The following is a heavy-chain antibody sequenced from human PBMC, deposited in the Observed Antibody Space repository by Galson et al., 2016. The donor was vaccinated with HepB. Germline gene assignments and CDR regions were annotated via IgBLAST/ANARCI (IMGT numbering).Heavy chain of an antibody. CDR3: ANLPVGATTKGFDI. CDR1: GGSISNRSYF. Sequence: TLSLTCTVSGGSISNRSYFWAWIRQPPGKGLEWIATIYYSGKTYFNPSLKSRVTISVDTSRNQFSLILASVTAADTAVYHCANLPVGATTKGFDIWGRGTMVTVSS. V-gene: IGHV4-39*01. D-gene: IGHD1-26*01. J-gene: IGHJ3*02. CDR2: IYYSGKT.